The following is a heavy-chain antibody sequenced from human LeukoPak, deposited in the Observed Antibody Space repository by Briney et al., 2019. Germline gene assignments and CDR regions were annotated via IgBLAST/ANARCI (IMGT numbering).Heavy chain of an antibody. D-gene: IGHD6-19*01. Sequence: PSETLSLTCTVSGGSISSYYWSRIRQPPGKGLEWIGYIYYSGSTNYNPSLKSRVTISVDTSKNQFSLKLSSVTAADTAVYYCARGRRYSSGWPHFDYWGQGTLVTVSS. CDR3: ARGRRYSSGWPHFDY. J-gene: IGHJ4*02. V-gene: IGHV4-59*01. CDR1: GGSISSYY. CDR2: IYYSGST.